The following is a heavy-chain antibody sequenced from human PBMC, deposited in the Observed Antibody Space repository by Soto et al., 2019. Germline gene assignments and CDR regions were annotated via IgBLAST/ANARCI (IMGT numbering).Heavy chain of an antibody. CDR3: AWFVHFFDFIAYRWFES. Sequence: EVQLVDSGGGLVQPGGSLRLSCAASGFSFSNYWMSWVRQAPGKGLEWVANIKEDGSEKYYVDSVKGRFTVSRDNAENSLYLQMSRLRAEYSAVYFCAWFVHFFDFIAYRWFESWGQGTLVTVSS. CDR1: GFSFSNYW. CDR2: IKEDGSEK. D-gene: IGHD3-16*01. V-gene: IGHV3-7*01. J-gene: IGHJ5*01.